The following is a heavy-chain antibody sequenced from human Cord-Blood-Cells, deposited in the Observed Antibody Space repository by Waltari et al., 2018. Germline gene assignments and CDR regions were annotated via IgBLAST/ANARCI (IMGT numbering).Heavy chain of an antibody. CDR1: GFTFSSYS. J-gene: IGHJ6*02. CDR3: ARDRRNGMDV. V-gene: IGHV3-21*01. Sequence: EVQLVESGGGLVKPGGSLRLSCAASGFTFSSYSMNWVRQAPGKGLEWVSSISSSSSYIYYADAVKGRFTISRDNAKNSLYLQMNSLRAEDTAVYYCARDRRNGMDVWGQGTTVTVSS. CDR2: ISSSSSYI.